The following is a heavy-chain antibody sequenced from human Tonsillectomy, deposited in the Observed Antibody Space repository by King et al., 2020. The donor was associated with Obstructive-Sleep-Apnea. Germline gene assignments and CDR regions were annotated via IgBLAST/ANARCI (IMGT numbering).Heavy chain of an antibody. D-gene: IGHD4-17*01. CDR3: AVDYGSKYDY. CDR1: GFTFSDYF. Sequence: VQLVESGGGLVKPGGSLRLSCAASGFTFSDYFMSWIRQAPGKGLEWVSYINSRGDTMYYADSVKGRFTISRDTSKNSLYLQVNSLRAEDTAVYYCAVDYGSKYDYWGQGTLVTVSS. J-gene: IGHJ4*02. V-gene: IGHV3-11*01. CDR2: INSRGDTM.